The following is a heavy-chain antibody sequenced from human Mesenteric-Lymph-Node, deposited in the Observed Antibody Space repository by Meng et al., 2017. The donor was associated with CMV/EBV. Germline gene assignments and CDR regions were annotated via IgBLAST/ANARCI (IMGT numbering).Heavy chain of an antibody. J-gene: IGHJ5*02. D-gene: IGHD4-23*01. Sequence: ASGFPFTSYSFTWVRQAPGQGLEWMGWISAYNGNTNYAQNVQGRLTMATDTSTRTAYMELRSLRSDDTAVYYCARLNGGNSGDWFDPWGQGTLVTVSS. CDR2: ISAYNGNT. CDR3: ARLNGGNSGDWFDP. CDR1: GFPFTSYS. V-gene: IGHV1-18*01.